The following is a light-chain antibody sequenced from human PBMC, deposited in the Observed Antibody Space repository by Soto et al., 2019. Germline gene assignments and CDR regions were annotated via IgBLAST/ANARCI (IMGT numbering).Light chain of an antibody. CDR1: PTMRES. Sequence: DIQMTQSPSSLFASVGDGVTITCRASPTMRESLDWYQHNPGKAPRILIYRASTLQSGVPSRFSGGGSGTEFTLTINSLKPEDFETYYCQQSYSHLITFGQGTRLEIK. V-gene: IGKV1-39*01. J-gene: IGKJ5*01. CDR2: RAS. CDR3: QQSYSHLIT.